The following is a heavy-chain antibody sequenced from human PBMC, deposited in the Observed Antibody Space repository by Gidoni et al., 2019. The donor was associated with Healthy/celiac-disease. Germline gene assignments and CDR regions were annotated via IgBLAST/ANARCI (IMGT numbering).Heavy chain of an antibody. CDR3: ARLSSESYRGGGYYYYYYMDV. D-gene: IGHD3-16*02. CDR2: INQSGST. Sequence: VQLQHWGAGLLSPSAPLSLTSAAFGGSFSGYYWSWIRQPPRKGLEWIGEINQSGSTNYNPSLKIRVTISVDTSKNQFSLRLSSVTAANTAVYYCARLSSESYRGGGYYYYYYMDVWGKGTTVTVSS. V-gene: IGHV4-34*01. CDR1: GGSFSGYY. J-gene: IGHJ6*03.